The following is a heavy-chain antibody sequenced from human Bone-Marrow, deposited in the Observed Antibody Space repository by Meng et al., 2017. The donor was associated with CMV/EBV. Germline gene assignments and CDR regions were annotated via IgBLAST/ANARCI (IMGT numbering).Heavy chain of an antibody. CDR3: ARVSGYYYGSGSYDNYYYYGMDV. CDR2: MNPNSGNT. V-gene: IGHV1-8*03. J-gene: IGHJ6*02. Sequence: ASVKVSCKASGYTFTSYDINWVRQATGQGLEWMGWMNPNSGNTGYAQKFQGRVTITRNTSISTAYMELSSLRSEDTAVYYCARVSGYYYGSGSYDNYYYYGMDVWGQGTTVTVSS. D-gene: IGHD3-10*01. CDR1: GYTFTSYD.